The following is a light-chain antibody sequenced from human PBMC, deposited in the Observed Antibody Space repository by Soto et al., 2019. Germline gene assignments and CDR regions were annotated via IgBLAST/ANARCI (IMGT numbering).Light chain of an antibody. Sequence: DIVMTQSPDSLAVSLGERATINCKSSQSVLYSSNNKNYLAWYQQKPGQPPKLLIYWASTRESGVPDRFSGSGSGTDFTLTISSLQAEDVAVYYCQQYYSTLSYTFGQWTKLEIK. CDR2: WAS. CDR1: QSVLYSSNNKNY. V-gene: IGKV4-1*01. J-gene: IGKJ2*01. CDR3: QQYYSTLSYT.